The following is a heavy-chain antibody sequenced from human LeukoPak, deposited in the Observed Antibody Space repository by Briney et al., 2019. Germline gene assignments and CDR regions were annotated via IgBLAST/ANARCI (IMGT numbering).Heavy chain of an antibody. CDR2: IASDGSHT. CDR3: ARERQDTVIHSGAFDI. V-gene: IGHV3-30-3*01. J-gene: IGHJ3*02. D-gene: IGHD2-21*02. Sequence: GGSPRLSCAASGFTFSNYFMHWVRQAPGKGLEWVADIASDGSHTFYVESVKGRFTISRDNSKNTLYLQMNSLGPEDTAVYFCARERQDTVIHSGAFDIWGQGTMVTVSS. CDR1: GFTFSNYF.